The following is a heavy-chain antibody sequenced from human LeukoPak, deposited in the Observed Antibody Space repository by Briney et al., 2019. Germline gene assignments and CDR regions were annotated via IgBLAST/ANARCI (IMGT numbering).Heavy chain of an antibody. V-gene: IGHV3-53*01. D-gene: IGHD4-17*01. Sequence: GGSLRLSCAASGFTVSSNYMSWVRQAPGKGLEWVSVIYSGGSTYYADSVKGRVTISRDNSKNTLYLQMNSLRAEDTAVYYCAKDIYGDYGGLDYWGQGTLVTVSS. CDR1: GFTVSSNY. CDR3: AKDIYGDYGGLDY. J-gene: IGHJ4*02. CDR2: IYSGGST.